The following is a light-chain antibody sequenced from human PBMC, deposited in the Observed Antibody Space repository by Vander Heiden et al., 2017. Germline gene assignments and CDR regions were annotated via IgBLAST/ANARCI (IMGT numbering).Light chain of an antibody. CDR3: QSYDSSLRVV. CDR2: GNS. V-gene: IGLV1-40*01. CDR1: SSNIGAGYD. Sequence: QSVLTQPPSVSGPPGQRLTISCTGSSSNIGAGYDVHWYQQLPGTAPKLLIYGNSNRPSGVPDRFSGSKSGTSASLAITGLQAEDEADYYCQSYDSSLRVVFGGGAKL. J-gene: IGLJ2*01.